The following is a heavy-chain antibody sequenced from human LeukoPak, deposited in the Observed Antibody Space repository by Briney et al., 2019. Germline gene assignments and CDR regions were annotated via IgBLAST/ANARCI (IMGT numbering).Heavy chain of an antibody. Sequence: SETLSLTCTVSGGSISSSSYYWGWIRQPPGKGLEWIGSIYYSGSTYYNPSLKSRVTISVDTSKNQFSLKLSSVTAADTAVYYCARARVVTAINRTNWFDPWGKGTLVTVSS. J-gene: IGHJ5*02. CDR3: ARARVVTAINRTNWFDP. CDR2: IYYSGST. V-gene: IGHV4-39*07. CDR1: GGSISSSSYY. D-gene: IGHD2-21*02.